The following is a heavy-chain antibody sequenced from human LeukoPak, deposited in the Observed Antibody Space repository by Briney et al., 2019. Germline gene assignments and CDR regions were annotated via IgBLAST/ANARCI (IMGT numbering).Heavy chain of an antibody. J-gene: IGHJ4*02. D-gene: IGHD2-15*01. CDR1: GFTFSKYS. CDR2: ISYDGNYK. Sequence: GGSLRLSCAASGFTFSKYSMHWVRQAPGKGLEWVTVISYDGNYKYYADSVKSRFTISRDNSHYTLYLQLSNLTTDDTAVYYCARGRVVPATRLDYWGRGTLVTVSS. CDR3: ARGRVVPATRLDY. V-gene: IGHV3-30*04.